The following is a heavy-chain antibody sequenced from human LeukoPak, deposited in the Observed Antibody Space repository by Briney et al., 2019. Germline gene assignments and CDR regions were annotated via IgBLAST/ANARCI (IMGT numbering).Heavy chain of an antibody. J-gene: IGHJ4*02. V-gene: IGHV3-23*01. CDR1: GFTSSSYA. CDR2: ISGSGGST. D-gene: IGHD1-26*01. CDR3: AKDSSYSGSSADFDY. Sequence: GGSLRLSCAASGFTSSSYAMSWVRQAPGKGLEWVSAISGSGGSTYYADSVKGRFTISRDNSKNTLYLQMNSLRAEDTAVYYCAKDSSYSGSSADFDYWGQGTLVTVSS.